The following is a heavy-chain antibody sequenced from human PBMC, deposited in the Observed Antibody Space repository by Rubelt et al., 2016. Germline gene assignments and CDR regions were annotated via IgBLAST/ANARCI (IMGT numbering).Heavy chain of an antibody. CDR3: ARDYYERSGEGSPGY. Sequence: EVQLVESGGGQVKPGGSLRLSCAASGFTFSSYSMNWVRQAPGKGLEWVSSISSSSSYIYYADSVKGRFTISRDNAKNSLYLQMNSLRAEDTAVYYCARDYYERSGEGSPGYWGQGTLVTVSS. D-gene: IGHD3-22*01. V-gene: IGHV3-21*01. J-gene: IGHJ4*02. CDR1: GFTFSSYS. CDR2: ISSSSSYI.